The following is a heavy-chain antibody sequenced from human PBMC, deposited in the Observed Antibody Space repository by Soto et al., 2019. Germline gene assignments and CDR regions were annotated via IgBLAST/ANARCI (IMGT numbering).Heavy chain of an antibody. CDR1: GGSFSGYY. J-gene: IGHJ5*02. CDR2: INHSGST. D-gene: IGHD2-21*01. Sequence: SETLSLTCAVYGGSFSGYYWSWIRQPPGKGLEWIGEINHSGSTNYNPSLKSRVTISVDTSKNQFSLKMTSVAAADTAMYYCARGIAMNLGVHSDASGKYSFDAWGQGTMVT. CDR3: ARGIAMNLGVHSDASGKYSFDA. V-gene: IGHV4-34*01.